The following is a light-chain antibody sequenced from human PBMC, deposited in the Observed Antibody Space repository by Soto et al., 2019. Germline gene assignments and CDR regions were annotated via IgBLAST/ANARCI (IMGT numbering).Light chain of an antibody. CDR1: QGISSY. V-gene: IGKV1-8*01. CDR2: AAS. Sequence: AIRMTQSPSSFSASTGDRVTITCRASQGISSYLAWYQQKPGKAPKLLIYAASTLQSGVPSRFSGSGSGTDFTLTISCLQSEDFATYYCQQYYSYPRTFVQGTKLEIK. J-gene: IGKJ2*01. CDR3: QQYYSYPRT.